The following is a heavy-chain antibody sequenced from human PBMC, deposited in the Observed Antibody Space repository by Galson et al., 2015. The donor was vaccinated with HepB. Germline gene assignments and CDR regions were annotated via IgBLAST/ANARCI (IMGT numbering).Heavy chain of an antibody. V-gene: IGHV1-46*01. CDR2: INPSGGST. CDR3: ARHVVVPAAMIT. J-gene: IGHJ4*02. D-gene: IGHD2-2*01. CDR1: GYTFTSNY. Sequence: SVKVSCKASGYTFTSNYMHWVRQAPGQGPEWMGIINPSGGSTSYAQKFQGRVTMTRDTSTSTVYMELSSLRSEDTAVYYCARHVVVPAAMITWGQGTLVTVSS.